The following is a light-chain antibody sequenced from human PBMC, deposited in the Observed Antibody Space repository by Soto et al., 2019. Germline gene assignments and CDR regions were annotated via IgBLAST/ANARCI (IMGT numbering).Light chain of an antibody. CDR2: GAS. V-gene: IGKV3-20*01. J-gene: IGKJ4*01. Sequence: ENVLTQSPGTLSLSPGERATLSCRASQSVTSNYLAWYQQKPGQAPRLVIYGASTRAGGIPDRCSGGGSGTDFTLAISRLEPEDFAVYYCQQYVSSPPLTFGGGTKVEIK. CDR1: QSVTSNY. CDR3: QQYVSSPPLT.